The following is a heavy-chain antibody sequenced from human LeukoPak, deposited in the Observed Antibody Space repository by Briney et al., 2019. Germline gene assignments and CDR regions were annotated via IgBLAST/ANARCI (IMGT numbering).Heavy chain of an antibody. D-gene: IGHD2-15*01. V-gene: IGHV5-51*01. CDR1: GYSFTTYW. J-gene: IGHJ3*02. Sequence: GESLKISCXGFGYSFTTYWIGWVRQMPGKGLQWMGIIYPGDSDTRYSPSFQGQVTISADKSISTAYLQWSSLKASDTAMYYCARRGYCSGGGCFSHAFDIWGQGTMVTVSS. CDR3: ARRGYCSGGGCFSHAFDI. CDR2: IYPGDSDT.